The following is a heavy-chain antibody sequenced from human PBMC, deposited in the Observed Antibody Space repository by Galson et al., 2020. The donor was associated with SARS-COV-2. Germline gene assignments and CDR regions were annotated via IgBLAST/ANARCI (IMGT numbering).Heavy chain of an antibody. D-gene: IGHD6-19*01. CDR3: AKDRARRQWLVLPEGFFDP. J-gene: IGHJ5*02. Sequence: GESLKISCAASGFTFSSYAMRWVRQAPGKGLEWVSAISGSGGSTYYADSVKGRFTISRDNSKNTLYLQMNSLRAEDTAVYYCAKDRARRQWLVLPEGFFDPWGQGTLVTVSS. V-gene: IGHV3-23*01. CDR2: ISGSGGST. CDR1: GFTFSSYA.